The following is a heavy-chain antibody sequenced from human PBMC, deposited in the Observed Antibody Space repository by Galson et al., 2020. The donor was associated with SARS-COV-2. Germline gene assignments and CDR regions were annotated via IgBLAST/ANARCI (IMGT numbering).Heavy chain of an antibody. CDR2: IYPADSDA. CDR3: ARQSITTSGTFDF. V-gene: IGHV5-51*01. CDR1: GYKFTSYW. Sequence: ASVKVSCKASGYKFTSYWIGWVRQMPGKGLEWMGIIYPADSDARYSPSLRGQVTISADKSTGTAYLQWSSLKASDTAIYYCARQSITTSGTFDFWGQGTLVTVSS. D-gene: IGHD6-13*01. J-gene: IGHJ5*01.